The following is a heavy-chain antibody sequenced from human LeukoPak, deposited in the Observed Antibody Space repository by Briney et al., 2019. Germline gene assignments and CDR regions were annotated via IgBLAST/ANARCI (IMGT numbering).Heavy chain of an antibody. CDR2: IKQDGSDK. CDR3: ASGQKLGF. V-gene: IGHV3-7*01. D-gene: IGHD7-27*01. J-gene: IGHJ4*02. CDR1: GFTFSSYW. Sequence: GGSLRLSCVASGFTFSSYWMSWVRQAPGKGLEWVANIKQDGSDKYYVDSVKGRFTISRDNAKNSLYLQMNSLRAEDMAVYYCASGQKLGFWGQGTLVTLSS.